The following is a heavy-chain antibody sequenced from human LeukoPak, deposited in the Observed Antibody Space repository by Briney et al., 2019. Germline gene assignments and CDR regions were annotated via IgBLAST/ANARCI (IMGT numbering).Heavy chain of an antibody. CDR3: AVRELPNYYYHYYGMDV. D-gene: IGHD1-26*01. CDR2: ISGSGGST. CDR1: GFTFSSYA. J-gene: IGHJ6*02. V-gene: IGHV3-23*01. Sequence: GGSLRLSCAASGFTFSSYAMSWVRQAPGKGLEWVSAISGSGGSTYYADSVKGRFTISRDNSKNTLYLQMNSLRAEDTAVYYCAVRELPNYYYHYYGMDVWGQGTTVTVSS.